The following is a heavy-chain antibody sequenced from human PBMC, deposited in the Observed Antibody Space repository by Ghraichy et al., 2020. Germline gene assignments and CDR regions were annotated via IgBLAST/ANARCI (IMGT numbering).Heavy chain of an antibody. D-gene: IGHD3-22*01. Sequence: SETLSLNCTVSGASMRSSSYYWGWIRQPPGKGLEWIGNIYYSGNTYYTPSLKSRVIISLDASKNQFSLKLNSLTAADTTLYYCARGIYYYDTSGSAPAFDICAQATLVTVS. CDR1: GASMRSSSYY. V-gene: IGHV4-39*07. J-gene: IGHJ3*02. CDR2: IYYSGNT. CDR3: ARGIYYYDTSGSAPAFDI.